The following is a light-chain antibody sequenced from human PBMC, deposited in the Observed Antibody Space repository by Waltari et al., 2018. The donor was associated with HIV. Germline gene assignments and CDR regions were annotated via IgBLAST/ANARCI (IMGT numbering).Light chain of an antibody. J-gene: IGLJ1*01. CDR2: DVS. Sequence: QSSLTQPASVSGSPGKFITISCTGSRSDIGVYAHVLWFQQYPGKAPKLIIYDVSDLPSGVSDRFSGSKSGNTASLTISGLQAEDEADYYCNSYTSSSTPPVFGTGTKVTVL. CDR1: RSDIGVYAH. V-gene: IGLV2-14*03. CDR3: NSYTSSSTPPV.